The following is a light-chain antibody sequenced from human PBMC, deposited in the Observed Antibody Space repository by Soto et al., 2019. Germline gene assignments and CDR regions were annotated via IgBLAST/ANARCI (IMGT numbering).Light chain of an antibody. J-gene: IGKJ2*03. V-gene: IGKV1-39*01. CDR3: QHGYVAPYS. Sequence: DIQMTQSPSSVSASIGDTVIITCRASQDINVYLNWYQHTPGEVPKLLIYSASTLHSGVPSRFTGSGSETDFTLTIRGLQPEDFATYYCQHGYVAPYSFGQGTKVDIK. CDR1: QDINVY. CDR2: SAS.